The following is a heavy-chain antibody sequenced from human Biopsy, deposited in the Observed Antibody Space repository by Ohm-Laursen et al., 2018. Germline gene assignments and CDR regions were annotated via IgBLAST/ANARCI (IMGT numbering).Heavy chain of an antibody. Sequence: PSQTLSLTCTVSGDSISSSNFYWAWIRQSPGKGLEWIGEINHSGSTNYNPSLKSRVTISLDTSKNQLSLKLSSVTAADTAVYYCARESDSSGYYYRDYWGQGTLVTVSS. V-gene: IGHV4-39*07. D-gene: IGHD3-22*01. CDR2: INHSGST. J-gene: IGHJ4*02. CDR3: ARESDSSGYYYRDY. CDR1: GDSISSSNFY.